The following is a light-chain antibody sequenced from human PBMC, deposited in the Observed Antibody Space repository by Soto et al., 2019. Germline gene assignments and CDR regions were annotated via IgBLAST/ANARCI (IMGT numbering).Light chain of an antibody. CDR2: GAS. CDR1: QIVSSSY. J-gene: IGKJ1*01. CDR3: QQYGSSPGT. V-gene: IGKV3-20*01. Sequence: EIVLTQSPGTLSLSPGERATLSCRASQIVSSSYLAWYQQKPGQAPRLLIYGASFRATGIPDRFSGSGSGTDFTLTISRLEPEDFAVYYCQQYGSSPGTFGQGTKVEIK.